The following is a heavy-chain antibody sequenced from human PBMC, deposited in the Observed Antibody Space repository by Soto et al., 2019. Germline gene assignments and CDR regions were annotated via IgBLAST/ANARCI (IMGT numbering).Heavy chain of an antibody. CDR2: INHGGST. CDR3: AGEIYSGWRFDY. Sequence: QVQLQESGPGLVKPSETLSLTCTVSGGSISSYYWCWIRHPPGQGLEWIGYINHGGSTNYNPTLKSRVTLSLDTAKNQFSLKLSSVTAADTAVYYCAGEIYSGWRFDYWGRGTLVTVSS. V-gene: IGHV4-59*01. J-gene: IGHJ4*02. CDR1: GGSISSYY. D-gene: IGHD6-19*01.